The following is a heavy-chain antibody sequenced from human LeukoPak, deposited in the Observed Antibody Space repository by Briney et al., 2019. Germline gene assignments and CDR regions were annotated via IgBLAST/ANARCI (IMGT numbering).Heavy chain of an antibody. V-gene: IGHV1-8*03. J-gene: IGHJ4*02. CDR3: ARAISDSTGYYAYYFDS. CDR2: MNPNSGNS. D-gene: IGHD3-22*01. Sequence: ASVKVSCKTSGYTFTRNDINWVRQATGQGLEWMGWMNPNSGNSGYAQKFQGRVTITRDNSISTAYMELNSLTSEDTAVYYCARAISDSTGYYAYYFDSWGQGTLVTVSS. CDR1: GYTFTRND.